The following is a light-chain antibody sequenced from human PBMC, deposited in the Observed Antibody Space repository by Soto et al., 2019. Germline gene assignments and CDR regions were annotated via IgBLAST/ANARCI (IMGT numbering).Light chain of an antibody. V-gene: IGLV3-21*02. Sequence: SYELTQPPSVSVAPGQTARITCGENNIGSKNVHWYQQKPGQAPVLVVYDDSDRPSGIPERFSGSNSGNTATLIISRVEAGDEADYYCQVRDDSGSDHVLFGGGTQLTVL. CDR3: QVRDDSGSDHVL. CDR2: DDS. J-gene: IGLJ2*01. CDR1: NIGSKN.